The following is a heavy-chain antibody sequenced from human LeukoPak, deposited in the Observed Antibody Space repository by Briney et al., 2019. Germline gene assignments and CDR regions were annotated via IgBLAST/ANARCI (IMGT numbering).Heavy chain of an antibody. Sequence: GASVKVSCKASGGTFSSYAISWVRQAPGQGLEWMGGIIPIFGTANYAQKFQGRVTITVDESTSTAYMELSSLRSEDTAVYYCAREYGGAGGAMRYWGQGTLVTVSS. CDR1: GGTFSSYA. CDR2: IIPIFGTA. J-gene: IGHJ4*02. CDR3: AREYGGAGGAMRY. V-gene: IGHV1-69*13. D-gene: IGHD3-16*01.